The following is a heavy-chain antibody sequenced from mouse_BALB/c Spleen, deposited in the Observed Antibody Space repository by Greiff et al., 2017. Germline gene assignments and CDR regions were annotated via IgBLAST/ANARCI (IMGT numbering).Heavy chain of an antibody. V-gene: IGHV5-6-5*01. CDR1: GFTFSSYA. CDR3: ARGDYDGYPNWYFDV. J-gene: IGHJ1*01. CDR2: ISSGGST. D-gene: IGHD2-3*01. Sequence: EVKLVESGGGLVKPGGSLNLSCAASGFTFSSYAMSWVRQTPEKRLEWVASISSGGSTYYPDSVKGRFTISRDNARNILYLQMSSLRSEDTAMYYCARGDYDGYPNWYFDVWGAGTTVTVSS.